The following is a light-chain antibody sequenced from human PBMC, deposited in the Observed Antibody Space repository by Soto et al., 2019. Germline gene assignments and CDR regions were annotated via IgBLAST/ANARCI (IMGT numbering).Light chain of an antibody. V-gene: IGKV3-20*01. CDR2: AAS. CDR1: QSISTNY. J-gene: IGKJ5*01. CDR3: QQYGRT. Sequence: EVVLTQSPGTLSLSPGERATLSCRASQSISTNYLAWHQQKPGQAPKLLIYAASSRLTGIPDRFSGSGSGTDFTLTISRLEPEDFALYYCQQYGRTFGQGTRLDIK.